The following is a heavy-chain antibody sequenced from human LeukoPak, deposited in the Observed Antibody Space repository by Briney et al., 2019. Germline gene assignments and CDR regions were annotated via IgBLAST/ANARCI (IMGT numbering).Heavy chain of an antibody. CDR1: GFIFRNYG. CDR3: VKDTGRGDF. J-gene: IGHJ4*02. Sequence: PGGSLRLSCAASGFIFRNYGMHWFRQAPGKGLEWVAFLRNDESEVFYADSVKGRFIISRDNSKNTLYLQMSSLRDEDTAVYYCVKDTGRGDFWGQGTQVTVSS. CDR2: LRNDESEV. D-gene: IGHD1-14*01. V-gene: IGHV3-30*02.